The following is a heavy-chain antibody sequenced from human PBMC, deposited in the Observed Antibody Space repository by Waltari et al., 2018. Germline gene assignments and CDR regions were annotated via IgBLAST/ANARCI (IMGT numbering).Heavy chain of an antibody. J-gene: IGHJ6*02. V-gene: IGHV4-34*01. CDR1: GGAFSGCY. CDR2: VNHSGNT. Sequence: QVQLQQWGSGLLKPSETLSLTCAVYGGAFSGCYWAWIRQPPGKGLEWIGEVNHSGNTNYNPSLKSRVTISVDTSKNQFSLKLSSVTAADTAVYYCASYGDYVSWGMDVWGQGTTVTVSS. CDR3: ASYGDYVSWGMDV. D-gene: IGHD4-17*01.